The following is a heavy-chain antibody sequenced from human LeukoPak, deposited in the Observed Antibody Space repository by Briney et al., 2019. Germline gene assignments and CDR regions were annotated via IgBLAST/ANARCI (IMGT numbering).Heavy chain of an antibody. CDR3: AELGITMIGGV. V-gene: IGHV3-48*03. J-gene: IGHJ6*04. CDR2: ISSSGSTI. Sequence: GGSLRLSCAASGFTFSSYEMNWVRQAPGKGLEWVSYISSSGSTIYYADSVKGRFTISRDNAKTSLYLQMSSLRAEDTAVYYCAELGITMIGGVWGKGTTVTISS. D-gene: IGHD3-10*02. CDR1: GFTFSSYE.